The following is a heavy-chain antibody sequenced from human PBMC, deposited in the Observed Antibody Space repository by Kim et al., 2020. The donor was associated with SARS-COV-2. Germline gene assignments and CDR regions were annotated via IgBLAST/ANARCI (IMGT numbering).Heavy chain of an antibody. CDR1: GFTFSTYW. V-gene: IGHV3-7*01. Sequence: GGSRRLSCAASGFTFSTYWMMWVRQAPGKGLEWVAYINEDGSEKAHVGSVKGRFTVSRDNAKDSLHLQMNSLRAEDTAVFYCARALKYCTGNGCRLALDIWGQGTMVTVSS. CDR2: INEDGSEK. D-gene: IGHD2-8*02. CDR3: ARALKYCTGNGCRLALDI. J-gene: IGHJ3*02.